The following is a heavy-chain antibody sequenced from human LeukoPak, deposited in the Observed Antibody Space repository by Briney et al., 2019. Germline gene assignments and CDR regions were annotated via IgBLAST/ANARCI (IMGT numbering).Heavy chain of an antibody. CDR2: IYHSGST. V-gene: IGHV4-30-2*01. CDR3: TRDIGDFVSDF. CDR1: GGSISSGGYS. J-gene: IGHJ4*02. Sequence: PSETLSLTCAVSGGSISSGGYSWSWIRQPPGKGLEWIGYIYHSGSTYYNPSLQSRVTISADTSKNQFALDLRSVTAADTAVYYCTRDIGDFVSDFWGQGTLVTVSS. D-gene: IGHD2-21*02.